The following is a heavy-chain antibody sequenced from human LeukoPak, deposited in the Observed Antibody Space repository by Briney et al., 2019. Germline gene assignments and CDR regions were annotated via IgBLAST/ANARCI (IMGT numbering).Heavy chain of an antibody. CDR1: GFGFSNYG. CDR3: ARDPGVRWLVGFDY. CDR2: IWYDGSNK. D-gene: IGHD6-19*01. Sequence: GGSLRLSCAASGFGFSNYGMHWVRQAPGKGLEWVAVIWYDGSNKYYADSVKGRFTISRDNSKNTLYLQMDSLRAEDTAVYYCARDPGVRWLVGFDYWGQGTLVTISS. V-gene: IGHV3-33*01. J-gene: IGHJ4*02.